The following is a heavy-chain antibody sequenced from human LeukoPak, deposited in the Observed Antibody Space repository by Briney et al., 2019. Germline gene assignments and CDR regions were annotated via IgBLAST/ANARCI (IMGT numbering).Heavy chain of an antibody. Sequence: PGRSLRLSCAASGFTFDDYAMHWVRQAPGRGLEWVSGISWNSGNIVYADSVKGRFTISRDNAKNSLYLQMNSLRPGDTAFYYCVKGATSSWYDWFDPWGQGTLVTVSS. J-gene: IGHJ5*02. CDR2: ISWNSGNI. V-gene: IGHV3-9*01. CDR3: VKGATSSWYDWFDP. D-gene: IGHD6-13*01. CDR1: GFTFDDYA.